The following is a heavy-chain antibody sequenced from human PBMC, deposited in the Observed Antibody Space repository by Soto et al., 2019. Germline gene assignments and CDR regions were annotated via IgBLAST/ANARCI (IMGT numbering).Heavy chain of an antibody. CDR2: INHSGST. Sequence: QVQLQQWGAGLLKPSETLSLTCAVYVGSFSGYYWSWIRQPPGKGLEWIGEINHSGSTNYNPSLKRRGNISVDTSKNQFSLKLSSVTAADTAVYYCARAHTVTVSYYYYDMDVWGKGTTVTVSS. CDR3: ARAHTVTVSYYYYDMDV. V-gene: IGHV4-34*01. D-gene: IGHD4-4*01. CDR1: VGSFSGYY. J-gene: IGHJ6*03.